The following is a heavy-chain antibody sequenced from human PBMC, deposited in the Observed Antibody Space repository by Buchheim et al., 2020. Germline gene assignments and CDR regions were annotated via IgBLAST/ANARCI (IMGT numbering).Heavy chain of an antibody. J-gene: IGHJ2*01. D-gene: IGHD1-1*01. Sequence: QLVESGAEVKKPGASVKVSCKASGYTFTSYGIGWVRQAPGQGLEWMGWISTYNGNTDYAQKFQGRVTMSQDTSTSKAYIELRRLRSDDTAVYYCARRPEVHYWYFDLWGRGTL. V-gene: IGHV1-18*01. CDR1: GYTFTSYG. CDR3: ARRPEVHYWYFDL. CDR2: ISTYNGNT.